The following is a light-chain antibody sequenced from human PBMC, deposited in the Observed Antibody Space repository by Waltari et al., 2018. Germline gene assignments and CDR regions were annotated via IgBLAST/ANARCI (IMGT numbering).Light chain of an antibody. Sequence: QSALTQPASVSGSPGQSITISCTGTSSDVGVYNYVSWYQQHPGKAPQLMIYDVNGRPSGVSNRFSGSKSGNTASLTISGLQAEDEADYYCCSFTSSSTWVFGGGTKVTVL. CDR3: CSFTSSSTWV. V-gene: IGLV2-14*03. CDR1: SSDVGVYNY. CDR2: DVN. J-gene: IGLJ3*02.